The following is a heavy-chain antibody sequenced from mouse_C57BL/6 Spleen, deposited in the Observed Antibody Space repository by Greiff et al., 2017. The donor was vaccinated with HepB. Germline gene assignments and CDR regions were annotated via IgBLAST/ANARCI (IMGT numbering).Heavy chain of an antibody. CDR1: GYTFTDYY. D-gene: IGHD1-1*01. CDR3: ARGGNYYGSSNWYFDV. J-gene: IGHJ1*03. Sequence: VQLQQSGPVLVKPGASVKMSCKASGYTFTDYYMNWVKQSHGKSLEWIGVINPYNGGTSYNQKFKGKATLTVDKSSSTAYMELNSLTSEDSAVYYCARGGNYYGSSNWYFDVWGTGTTVTVSS. V-gene: IGHV1-19*01. CDR2: INPYNGGT.